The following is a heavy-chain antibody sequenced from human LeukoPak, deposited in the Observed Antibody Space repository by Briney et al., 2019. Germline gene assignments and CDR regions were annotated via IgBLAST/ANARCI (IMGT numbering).Heavy chain of an antibody. CDR2: IWYDGSNK. CDR3: ARDPFRTSVVGGYFDY. Sequence: PGGSLRLSCTASGFTFSSYGMHWVRQAPGKGLEWVAVIWYDGSNKYYADSVKGRFTISRDNSKNTLYLQMNSLRAEDTAVYYCARDPFRTSVVGGYFDYWGQGTLVTVSS. CDR1: GFTFSSYG. V-gene: IGHV3-33*01. D-gene: IGHD2-15*01. J-gene: IGHJ4*02.